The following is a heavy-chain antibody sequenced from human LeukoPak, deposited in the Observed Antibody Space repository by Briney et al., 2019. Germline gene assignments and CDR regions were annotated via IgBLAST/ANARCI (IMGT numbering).Heavy chain of an antibody. Sequence: SQTLSLTCTVSGGSISSGGYYWSWIRQHPGKGLEWIGYIYYSGSTYYNPSLKSRVTIPVDTSKNQFSLKLSSVTAADTAVYYCARVSVWEYYFDYWGQGTLVTVSS. J-gene: IGHJ4*02. CDR1: GGSISSGGYY. D-gene: IGHD1-26*01. CDR2: IYYSGST. CDR3: ARVSVWEYYFDY. V-gene: IGHV4-31*03.